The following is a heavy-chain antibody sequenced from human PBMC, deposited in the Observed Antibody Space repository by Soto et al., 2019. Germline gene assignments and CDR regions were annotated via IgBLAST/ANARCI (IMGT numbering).Heavy chain of an antibody. CDR2: ISATGGST. CDR1: GFTFASYV. V-gene: IGHV3-23*01. J-gene: IGHJ4*02. CDR3: ANAEHPRRSIGFDY. Sequence: HPVGSLRLSCAVSGFTFASYVMTWVRQAPGKGLEWVSSISATGGSTYYAGSVKGRFTISRDNSKNTLFLQMNSLRAEDTAIYYCANAEHPRRSIGFDYWGQGTLVTVSS. D-gene: IGHD3-16*02.